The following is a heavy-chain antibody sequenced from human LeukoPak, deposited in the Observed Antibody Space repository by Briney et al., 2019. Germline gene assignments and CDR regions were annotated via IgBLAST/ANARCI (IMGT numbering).Heavy chain of an antibody. V-gene: IGHV3-23*01. Sequence: GGSLRLSCAASGFTSSSYATSWVRQAPGKGLEWVSAISGSGGSTYYADSVKGRFTISRDNSKNTLYLQMNSLRAEDTAVYYCAKSVAEGNFDYWGQGTLVTVSS. J-gene: IGHJ4*02. CDR3: AKSVAEGNFDY. D-gene: IGHD5-12*01. CDR2: ISGSGGST. CDR1: GFTSSSYA.